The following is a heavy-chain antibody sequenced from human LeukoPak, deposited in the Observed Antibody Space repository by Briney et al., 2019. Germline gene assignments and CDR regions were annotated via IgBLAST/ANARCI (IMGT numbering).Heavy chain of an antibody. CDR3: TRGGSYHLPGDY. CDR1: GGSISSYY. J-gene: IGHJ4*02. D-gene: IGHD1-26*01. Sequence: SETLSLTCTVSGGSISSYYWSWIRQPPGKGLEWIGYIYYSGSTYYNPSLKSRVTTSIDTSKNQFSLNLSSVTAADTAVYYCTRGGSYHLPGDYWGQGTLVTVSS. V-gene: IGHV4-59*12. CDR2: IYYSGST.